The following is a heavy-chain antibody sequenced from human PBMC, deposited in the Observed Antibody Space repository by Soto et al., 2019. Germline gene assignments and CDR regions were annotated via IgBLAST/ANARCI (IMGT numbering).Heavy chain of an antibody. CDR1: GFNFDNYG. J-gene: IGHJ4*02. D-gene: IGHD3-16*01. CDR3: AKDRVGGTFYTPLAF. CDR2: ITYDGRFQ. Sequence: QVQLVESGGGVVQPGGSLRRSCQASGFNFDNYGMHWVRQAPGKGLEWVAVITYDGRFQYYADSVKGRFTISRDNSKNTLSLHLNTLKPEDTAVYHCAKDRVGGTFYTPLAFWGQGTLVTVSS. V-gene: IGHV3-30*18.